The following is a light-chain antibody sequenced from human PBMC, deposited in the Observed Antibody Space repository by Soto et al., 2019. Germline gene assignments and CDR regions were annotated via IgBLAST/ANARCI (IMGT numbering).Light chain of an antibody. J-gene: IGLJ3*02. Sequence: QSVLTQPPSASGTPGQRVIISCSGSSSDIGSNTVNWYQQVPGTTPKLLIYSNNQRPSGVPDRFSGSKSGTSASLAISGLQSEDEADYYCAAWDDSLNGRVFGGGTKLTVL. CDR2: SNN. CDR3: AAWDDSLNGRV. CDR1: SSDIGSNT. V-gene: IGLV1-44*01.